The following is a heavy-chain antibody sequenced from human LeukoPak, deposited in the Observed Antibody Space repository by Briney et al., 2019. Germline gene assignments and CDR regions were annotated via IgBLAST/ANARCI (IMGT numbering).Heavy chain of an antibody. J-gene: IGHJ6*02. Sequence: SVKVSCKASGYTFTSYAISWVRQAPGQGLEWMGGIIPIFGTANYAQKFQGRVTITADESTSTAYMELGSLRSEDTAVYYCARASLVVPAAIPLGMDVWGQGTTVTVSS. CDR2: IIPIFGTA. V-gene: IGHV1-69*13. CDR3: ARASLVVPAAIPLGMDV. D-gene: IGHD2-2*02. CDR1: GYTFTSYA.